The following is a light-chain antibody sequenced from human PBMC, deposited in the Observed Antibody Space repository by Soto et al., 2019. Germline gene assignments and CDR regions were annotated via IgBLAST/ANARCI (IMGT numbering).Light chain of an antibody. Sequence: EIVLTQSPATLSLSPGERATLSCRASQSIASYLAWYQQKPGQAPRLLIYDASNRATGIPARFSGSGSGTDFTLTISSLEPEDFAVYYCQQRSKWLTFGGGTKVXIK. CDR3: QQRSKWLT. V-gene: IGKV3-11*01. CDR1: QSIASY. CDR2: DAS. J-gene: IGKJ4*01.